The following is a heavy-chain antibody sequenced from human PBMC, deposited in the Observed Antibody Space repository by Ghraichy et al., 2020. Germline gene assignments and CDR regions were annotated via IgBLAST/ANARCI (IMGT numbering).Heavy chain of an antibody. J-gene: IGHJ6*02. CDR1: GGSISIYY. CDR3: ARWWRYGDPPFHYYGMDV. V-gene: IGHV4-59*08. D-gene: IGHD4-17*01. CDR2: IYNIGRT. Sequence: SETLSLTCTVSGGSISIYYWSWIRQPPGKGLEWIGYIYNIGRTNYNPSLKSRVAISVDTSKNQFSLRLISVTAADTAVYYCARWWRYGDPPFHYYGMDVWGQGTTVTVSS.